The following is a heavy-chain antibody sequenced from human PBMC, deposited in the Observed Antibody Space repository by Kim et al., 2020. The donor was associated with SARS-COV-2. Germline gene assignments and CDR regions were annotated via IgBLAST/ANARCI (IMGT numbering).Heavy chain of an antibody. CDR3: ARSFDGSSGWDRNFGIDY. V-gene: IGHV4-34*01. J-gene: IGHJ4*02. D-gene: IGHD6-19*01. CDR1: GGSFSGYY. CDR2: INHSGST. Sequence: SETLSLTCAVYGGSFSGYYWSWIRQPPGKGLEWIGEINHSGSTNYNPSLKSRVTISVDTSKNQFSLKLSSVTAADTAVYYCARSFDGSSGWDRNFGIDYWGQGTLVTVSS.